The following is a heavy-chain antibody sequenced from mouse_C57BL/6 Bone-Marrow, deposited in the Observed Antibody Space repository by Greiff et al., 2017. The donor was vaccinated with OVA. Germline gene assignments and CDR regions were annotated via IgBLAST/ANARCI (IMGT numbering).Heavy chain of an antibody. D-gene: IGHD1-1*01. J-gene: IGHJ1*03. CDR3: ARRYYGSRYWYFDG. Sequence: QVQLQQSGAELVKPGASVKMSCKASGYTFTSYWITWVKQRPGQGLEWIGDIYPGSGSTNYNEKFKSKATLTVDTSSSTAYMQLSSLTSEDSAVYYCARRYYGSRYWYFDGWGTGTTVTVSS. CDR2: IYPGSGST. V-gene: IGHV1-55*01. CDR1: GYTFTSYW.